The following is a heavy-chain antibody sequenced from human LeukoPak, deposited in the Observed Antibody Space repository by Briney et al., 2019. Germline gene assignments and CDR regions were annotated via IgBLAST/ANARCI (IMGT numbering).Heavy chain of an antibody. Sequence: GGSLRLSCTASGFTFNTFNMNWVRQAPGKGLEWVSSITSGGDYIYYADSVKGRFTTSRDNAKNSLSLQLNSLRVEDTAVYYCARGHYDVLAASYKWTPDYWGQGTLVTVSS. J-gene: IGHJ4*02. D-gene: IGHD3-9*01. CDR2: ITSGGDYI. CDR3: ARGHYDVLAASYKWTPDY. V-gene: IGHV3-21*01. CDR1: GFTFNTFN.